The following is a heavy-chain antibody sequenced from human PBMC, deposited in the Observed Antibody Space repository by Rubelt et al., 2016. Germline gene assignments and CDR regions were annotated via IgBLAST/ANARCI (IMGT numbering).Heavy chain of an antibody. CDR3: TTEYPPGRIDY. CDR1: GFTFSTYAM. V-gene: IGHV4-4*02. Sequence: WGGGLVQPGGSLRLSCAASGFTFSTYAMTWVRQPPGKGLEWIGEISHSGSTSYNPSLQSRVTISMDKSMHHFSLRLSSVTAADTAVYYCTTEYPPGRIDYWGQGALVTVSS. J-gene: IGHJ4*02. D-gene: IGHD1-1*01. CDR2: ISHSGST.